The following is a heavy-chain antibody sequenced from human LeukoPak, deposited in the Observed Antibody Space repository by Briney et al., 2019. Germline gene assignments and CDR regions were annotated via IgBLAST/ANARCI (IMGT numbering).Heavy chain of an antibody. D-gene: IGHD3-10*01. CDR3: AKSIDYYGSAHAFDI. CDR2: IWYDESNK. J-gene: IGHJ3*02. V-gene: IGHV3-33*06. Sequence: GGSLRLSCAASGFTFSSYGMHWVRQAPGRGLEWVALIWYDESNKYYADSVKGRFTISRDNSKNTLYLQMNSLRADDTAIFYCAKSIDYYGSAHAFDIWGQGTMVTVSS. CDR1: GFTFSSYG.